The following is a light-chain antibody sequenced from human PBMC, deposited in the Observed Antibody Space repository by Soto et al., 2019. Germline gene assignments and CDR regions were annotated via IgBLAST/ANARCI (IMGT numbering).Light chain of an antibody. V-gene: IGKV1-39*01. J-gene: IGKJ1*01. CDR2: AAV. CDR1: HVIARY. Sequence: DIQMTQSPSSLSASVGDRVTINCRASHVIARYLNWYQEKPGKAPQLLIYAAVSLQTGVASGFSGSGSGTDFTLTITDLQPEDFSTYYCQQSYRPPRTFGQGTKV. CDR3: QQSYRPPRT.